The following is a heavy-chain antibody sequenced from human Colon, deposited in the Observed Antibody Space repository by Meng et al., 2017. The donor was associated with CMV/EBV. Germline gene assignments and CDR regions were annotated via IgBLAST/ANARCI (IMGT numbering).Heavy chain of an antibody. D-gene: IGHD3-3*01. CDR3: ARGEMIFGVVIPHPWFDP. CDR2: ISDSSGSI. CDR1: GFTFSSYA. Sequence: GEALKTPCAASGFTFSSYAMGWVRPAPGKGLEWDSSISDSSGSIYYADPVKGRFNIPRDNSKNTLYLQLNNLRAEDADIYYCARGEMIFGVVIPHPWFDPWGQGTLATVSS. V-gene: IGHV3-23*01. J-gene: IGHJ5*02.